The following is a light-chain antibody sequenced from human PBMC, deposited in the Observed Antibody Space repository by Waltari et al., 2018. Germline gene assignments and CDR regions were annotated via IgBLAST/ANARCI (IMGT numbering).Light chain of an antibody. J-gene: IGKJ3*01. V-gene: IGKV1-39*01. Sequence: IQMTQSPSSLSASVGDRVTITCRASQSISTYLNWYQQKPGKTPKLLISAASSLQSGVPSRFSGSGSGTDFTLTIRSLQPEDFATYYCQQSDSIPFTFGPGTKVDVK. CDR2: AAS. CDR1: QSISTY. CDR3: QQSDSIPFT.